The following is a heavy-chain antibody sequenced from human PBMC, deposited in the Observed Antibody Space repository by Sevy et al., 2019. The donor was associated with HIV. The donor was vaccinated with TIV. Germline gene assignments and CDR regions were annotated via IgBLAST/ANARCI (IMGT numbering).Heavy chain of an antibody. V-gene: IGHV3-30*04. CDR2: ISHDERTT. D-gene: IGHD1-1*01. Sequence: GGSLRLSCAASGLTFSTYAMHWIRQAPGKGLEWVAFISHDERTTYYADSVKGRFTISRDNSKNTLYLQMDSLRPEDTTIYYCARDPGNSGNYWGQRTLVTVSS. J-gene: IGHJ4*02. CDR3: ARDPGNSGNY. CDR1: GLTFSTYA.